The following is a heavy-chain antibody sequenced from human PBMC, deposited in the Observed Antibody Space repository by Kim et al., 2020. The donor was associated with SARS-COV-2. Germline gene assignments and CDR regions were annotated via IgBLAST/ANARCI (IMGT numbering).Heavy chain of an antibody. J-gene: IGHJ4*02. CDR2: ISGSGGST. D-gene: IGHD3-22*01. CDR1: GFTFSSYA. Sequence: GGSLRLSCAASGFTFSSYAMSWVRQAPGKGLEWVSAISGSGGSTYYADSVKGRFTISRDNSKNTLYLQMNSLRAEDTAVYYCAKFITMIVVPQGGFDYWGQGTLVTVSS. CDR3: AKFITMIVVPQGGFDY. V-gene: IGHV3-23*01.